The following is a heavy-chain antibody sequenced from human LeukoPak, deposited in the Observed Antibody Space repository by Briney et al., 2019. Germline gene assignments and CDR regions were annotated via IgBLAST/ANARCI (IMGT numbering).Heavy chain of an antibody. Sequence: GGSLRLSCTASGFSFSNHYMRWIRQAPGKGLEWVANINEDGSNKWHLGSVKGRFTVSRDNARSSLYLQMNSLRVEDTAVYYCTRVIVAVPGYFDYFDFWGQGVLVTVSS. V-gene: IGHV3-7*01. D-gene: IGHD6-19*01. CDR2: INEDGSNK. CDR1: GFSFSNHY. CDR3: TRVIVAVPGYFDYFDF. J-gene: IGHJ4*02.